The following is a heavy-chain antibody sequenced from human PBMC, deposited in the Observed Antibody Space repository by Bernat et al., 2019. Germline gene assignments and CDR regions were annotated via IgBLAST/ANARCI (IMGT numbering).Heavy chain of an antibody. V-gene: IGHV3-74*03. CDR2: IYSDGSRI. CDR1: GFTFSSDW. J-gene: IGHJ5*02. D-gene: IGHD3-3*01. Sequence: VQLVQSGGGIVQPGGSPRLSCAASGFTFSSDWINWVRQAPGKGLVWVAPIYSDGSRIKYADYVKSRFTISRDNTKNTLYLRMNSLRAEDTAVYDCTRDEDRGTIPCDLWGQGTLVTVSS. CDR3: TRDEDRGTIPCDL.